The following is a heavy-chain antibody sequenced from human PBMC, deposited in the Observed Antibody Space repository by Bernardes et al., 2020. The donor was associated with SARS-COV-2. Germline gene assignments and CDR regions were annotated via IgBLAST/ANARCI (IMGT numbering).Heavy chain of an antibody. J-gene: IGHJ6*02. Sequence: GGSLRLSCAASGFTFSSYSMNWVRQAPGKGLEWVSSISSSSSYIYYADSVKGRFTISRDNAKNSLYLQMNSLRAEDTAVYYCAREEDVLMVYAMGYYYGMDVWGQGTTVTVSS. D-gene: IGHD2-8*01. CDR2: ISSSSSYI. CDR3: AREEDVLMVYAMGYYYGMDV. V-gene: IGHV3-21*01. CDR1: GFTFSSYS.